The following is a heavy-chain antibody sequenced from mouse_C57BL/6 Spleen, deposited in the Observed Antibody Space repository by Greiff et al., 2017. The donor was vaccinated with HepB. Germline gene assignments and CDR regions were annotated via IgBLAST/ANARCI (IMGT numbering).Heavy chain of an antibody. CDR1: GFNIKDYY. D-gene: IGHD1-1*01. J-gene: IGHJ3*01. CDR2: IDPEDGDT. V-gene: IGHV14-1*01. CDR3: TTDYYGSSWAWFAC. Sequence: VQLQQSGAELVRPGASVKLSCTASGFNIKDYYMHWVKQRPEQGLEWIGRIDPEDGDTEYAPKFQGKATMTADTSSNTAYLQLSSLTSEDTAVYYCTTDYYGSSWAWFACWGKGTLVTVS.